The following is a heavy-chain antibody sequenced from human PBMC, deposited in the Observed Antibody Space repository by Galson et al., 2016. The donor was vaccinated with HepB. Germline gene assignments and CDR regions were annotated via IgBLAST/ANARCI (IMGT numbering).Heavy chain of an antibody. J-gene: IGHJ4*02. D-gene: IGHD3-3*01. CDR2: ISWNSGSI. V-gene: IGHV3-9*01. CDR3: AKESVRDFWSASEFDY. Sequence: SLRLSCAASGFNFDDYAIHWVRQVPGKGLEWVSGISWNSGSIAYRASLKGRFHISRDNAKNSLYLQMNDLKPEDTALYYCAKESVRDFWSASEFDYWGQGTLVTVSS. CDR1: GFNFDDYA.